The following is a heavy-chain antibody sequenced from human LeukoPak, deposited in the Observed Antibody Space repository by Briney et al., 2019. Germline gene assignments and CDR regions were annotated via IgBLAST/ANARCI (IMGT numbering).Heavy chain of an antibody. CDR1: GFTFSSYA. V-gene: IGHV3-30*02. CDR2: IRSDGSIE. J-gene: IGHJ4*02. CDR3: AKDQPEAYFDY. Sequence: GVSLRLSCAASGFTFSSYAMHWVRQAPGKGLEWVAFIRSDGSIEYYADSVKGRFTISRDNAKGTLYLQMNSLRAEDAALYYCAKDQPEAYFDYWGQGTLVTVSS. D-gene: IGHD1-14*01.